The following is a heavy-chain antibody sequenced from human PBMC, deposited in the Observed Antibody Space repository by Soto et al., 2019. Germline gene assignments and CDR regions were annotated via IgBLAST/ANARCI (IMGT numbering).Heavy chain of an antibody. J-gene: IGHJ6*02. CDR1: GGSISSSNW. V-gene: IGHV4-4*02. CDR3: ARYNIIYDILTGQYYYYGMDV. CDR2: IYHSGST. Sequence: SETLSLTCAVSGGSISSSNWWSWVRQPPGKGLEWIGEIYHSGSTNYNLSLKSRVTISVDKSKNQFSLKLSSVTAADTAVYYCARYNIIYDILTGQYYYYGMDVWGQGTTVTVS. D-gene: IGHD3-9*01.